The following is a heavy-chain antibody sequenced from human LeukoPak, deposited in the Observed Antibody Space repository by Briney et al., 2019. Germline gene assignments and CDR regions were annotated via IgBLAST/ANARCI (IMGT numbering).Heavy chain of an antibody. CDR1: GYTFTGYY. Sequence: GASVKVSCKASGYTFTGYYMHWVRPAPGQGLGWVGWINPNSGGTNYAQKFQGRVTMTRDTSISTAYMELSRLRSDDTAVYYCARGIAVAVYYFDYWGQGTLVTVSS. J-gene: IGHJ4*02. V-gene: IGHV1-2*02. CDR3: ARGIAVAVYYFDY. D-gene: IGHD6-19*01. CDR2: INPNSGGT.